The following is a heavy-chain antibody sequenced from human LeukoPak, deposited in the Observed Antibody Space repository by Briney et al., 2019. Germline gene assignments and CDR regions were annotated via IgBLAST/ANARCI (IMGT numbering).Heavy chain of an antibody. V-gene: IGHV1-2*02. D-gene: IGHD2-2*01. CDR1: GGTFSSYA. J-gene: IGHJ3*02. Sequence: GASVKVSCKASGGTFSSYAISWVRQAPGQGLEWMGWINPNSGGTNYAQKFQGRVTMTRDTSISTAYMELSRLRSDDTAVYYCARVDQLDAFDIWGQGTMATVSS. CDR2: INPNSGGT. CDR3: ARVDQLDAFDI.